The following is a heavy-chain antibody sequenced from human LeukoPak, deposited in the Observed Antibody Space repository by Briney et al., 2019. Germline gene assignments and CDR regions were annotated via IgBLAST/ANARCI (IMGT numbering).Heavy chain of an antibody. Sequence: SQTLSLTCTVSGGSISSGDYYWSWIRQPPGKGLEWIGYIYYSGSTYYNPSLKSRVTISVDTSKNQLSLKLSSVTAADTAVYYCARDPYYDFWSGYYAFDIWGQGTMVTVSS. CDR1: GGSISSGDYY. D-gene: IGHD3-3*01. J-gene: IGHJ3*02. CDR3: ARDPYYDFWSGYYAFDI. V-gene: IGHV4-30-4*08. CDR2: IYYSGST.